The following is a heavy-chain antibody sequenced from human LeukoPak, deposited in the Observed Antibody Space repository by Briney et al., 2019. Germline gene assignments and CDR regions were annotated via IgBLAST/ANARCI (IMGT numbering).Heavy chain of an antibody. CDR1: GGSISSSSYY. CDR3: ARLKSFYGSGKYYFDY. Sequence: PSETLSLTCTVSGGSISSSSYYWGWIRQPPGKGLEWIGSIYYSGSTYYNPSLKSRVTISVDTSKNQFSLKLSSVTAADTAVYYCARLKSFYGSGKYYFDYWGQGTLVTVSS. D-gene: IGHD3-10*01. V-gene: IGHV4-39*01. J-gene: IGHJ4*02. CDR2: IYYSGST.